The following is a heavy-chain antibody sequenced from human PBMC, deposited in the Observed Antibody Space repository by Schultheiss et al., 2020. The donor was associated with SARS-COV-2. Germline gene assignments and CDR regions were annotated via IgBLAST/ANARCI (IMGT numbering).Heavy chain of an antibody. D-gene: IGHD4-17*01. V-gene: IGHV3-13*01. CDR3: ARDNDYGDRNVWFDP. CDR1: GFTFSSYD. CDR2: IGTAGDT. J-gene: IGHJ5*02. Sequence: GGSLRLSCAASGFTFSSYDMHWVRQATGKGLEWVSAIGTAGDTYYPGSVKGRFTISRDNSKNTLYLQMNSLRAEDTAVYYCARDNDYGDRNVWFDPWGQGTLVTVSS.